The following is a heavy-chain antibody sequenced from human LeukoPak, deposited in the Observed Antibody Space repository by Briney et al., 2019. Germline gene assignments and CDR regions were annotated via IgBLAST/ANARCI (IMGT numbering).Heavy chain of an antibody. J-gene: IGHJ4*02. Sequence: SETLSLTCTVSGGSISSSSYYWVWIRQPPGKGLEWIGSIYYTGSTYYSPSLTSRVTISLDTSKNQFSLKVTSVTAADTAVYHCARDLKSGYTTLDYWGQGTLVTVSS. D-gene: IGHD5-12*01. CDR2: IYYTGST. CDR1: GGSISSSSYY. V-gene: IGHV4-39*07. CDR3: ARDLKSGYTTLDY.